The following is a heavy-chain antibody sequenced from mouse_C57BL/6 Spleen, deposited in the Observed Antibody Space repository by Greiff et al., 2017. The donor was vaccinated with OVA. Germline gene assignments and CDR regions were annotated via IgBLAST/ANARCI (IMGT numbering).Heavy chain of an antibody. CDR3: ARGVTTVFDY. J-gene: IGHJ2*01. CDR2: IDPSDSYT. CDR1: GYTFTSYW. D-gene: IGHD2-2*01. V-gene: IGHV1-50*01. Sequence: VQLQQSGAELVKPGASVKLSCKASGYTFTSYWMQWVKQRPGQGLEWIGEIDPSDSYTNYNQKFKGKATLTVDTSSSTAYMQLSSLTSEDSAVYYCARGVTTVFDYWGQGTTLTVSS.